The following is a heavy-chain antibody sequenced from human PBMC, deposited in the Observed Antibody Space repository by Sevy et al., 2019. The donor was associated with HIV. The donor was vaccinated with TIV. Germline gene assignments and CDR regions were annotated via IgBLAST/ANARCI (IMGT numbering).Heavy chain of an antibody. CDR2: IYYSGST. V-gene: IGHV4-39*01. CDR3: ARLVVVPAAKSYYYGMDV. D-gene: IGHD2-2*01. J-gene: IGHJ6*02. Sequence: SETLSLTCTVSGGSISSSSYYWGWIRQPPGKGLEWIGSIYYSGSTYYNPSLKSRVTISVDTSKNQFSLKLSSVTAADTAVYYCARLVVVPAAKSYYYGMDVWGQGTTVTVSS. CDR1: GGSISSSSYY.